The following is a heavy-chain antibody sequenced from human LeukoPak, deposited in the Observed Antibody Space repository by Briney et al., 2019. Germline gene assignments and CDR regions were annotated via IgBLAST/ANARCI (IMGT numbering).Heavy chain of an antibody. CDR1: GFTFDDYA. V-gene: IGHV3-9*03. CDR2: ISWNSGNM. J-gene: IGHJ4*02. D-gene: IGHD5-12*01. CDR3: AKDRLYGYSGGVIDY. Sequence: GGSLRLSCTAPGFTFDDYAMHWVRQAPGKGLEWVSGISWNSGNMGYADSVKGRFTISRDNAKNSLYLQMNSLRAEGMALYYCAKDRLYGYSGGVIDYWGQGTLVTVSS.